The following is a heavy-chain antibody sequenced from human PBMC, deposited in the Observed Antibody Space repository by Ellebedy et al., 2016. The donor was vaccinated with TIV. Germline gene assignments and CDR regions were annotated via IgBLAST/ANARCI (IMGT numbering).Heavy chain of an antibody. D-gene: IGHD6-6*01. J-gene: IGHJ4*02. V-gene: IGHV5-10-1*01. CDR1: GYSFSTFW. Sequence: KVSCKGSGYSFSTFWVIWVRQRPGKGLESMGRIDPSDSYTNYSPSFQGHVTMSADTSISTAYLEWSSLQASDTAMYYCARGWIAARGGLDYWGQGTLVTVSS. CDR2: IDPSDSYT. CDR3: ARGWIAARGGLDY.